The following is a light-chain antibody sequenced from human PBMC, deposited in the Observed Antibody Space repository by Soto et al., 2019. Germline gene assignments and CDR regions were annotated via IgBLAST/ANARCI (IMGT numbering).Light chain of an antibody. CDR1: SSKIGAGYD. CDR3: QSFDRSLSGWV. Sequence: QSVLTQPPSVSGATGHRVTNSCTGSSSKIGAGYDVQWYQQLPGTAPKLLISNNNNRPSGVPDRFSGSKSDTSASLAITGIQAEDEADYYGQSFDRSLSGWVFGGGTKLTVL. J-gene: IGLJ3*02. V-gene: IGLV1-40*01. CDR2: NNN.